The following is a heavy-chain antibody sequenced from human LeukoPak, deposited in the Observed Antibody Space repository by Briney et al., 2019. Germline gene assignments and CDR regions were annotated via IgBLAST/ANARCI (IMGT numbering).Heavy chain of an antibody. CDR2: IYYSGYT. CDR1: GGSISSGNYY. Sequence: SETLSLTCTVSGGSISSGNYYWRWIRQPPGNGLEWIGSIYYSGYTYYNPSLKSRVTISVDTSKNHFSLKLTSVTAADTAVYNCARRKLAARPNWFDPWAQGTLVTVSS. J-gene: IGHJ5*02. D-gene: IGHD6-6*01. V-gene: IGHV4-39*02. CDR3: ARRKLAARPNWFDP.